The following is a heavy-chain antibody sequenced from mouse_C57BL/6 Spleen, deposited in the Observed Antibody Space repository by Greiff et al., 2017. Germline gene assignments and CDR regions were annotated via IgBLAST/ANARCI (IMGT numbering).Heavy chain of an antibody. D-gene: IGHD1-1*01. CDR1: GYTFTSYW. J-gene: IGHJ3*01. V-gene: IGHV1-59*01. Sequence: QVQLKQPGAELVRPGTSVKLSCKASGYTFTSYWMHWVKQRPGQGLEWIGVIDPSDSYTNYNQKFKGKATLTVDTSSSTAYMQLSSLTSEDSAVYCCARTGGSSSWFADWGQGTLVTVSA. CDR2: IDPSDSYT. CDR3: ARTGGSSSWFAD.